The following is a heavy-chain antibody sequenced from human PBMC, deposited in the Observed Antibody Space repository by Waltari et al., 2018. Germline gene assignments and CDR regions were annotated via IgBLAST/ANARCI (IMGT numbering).Heavy chain of an antibody. D-gene: IGHD2-15*01. CDR1: GITFSTCW. V-gene: IGHV3-7*01. J-gene: IGHJ3*02. CDR3: AGEVAVNAFDI. CDR2: MKQDGSEI. Sequence: EVRLVESGGGWVQPGGSLRLPCQASGITFSTCWMNWVRQAPGKGLEWVANMKQDGSEIYYVDSVKGRFTISRDNAKNSLFLQMNSLRAEDTAVYYCAGEVAVNAFDIWGPGTVVTVSA.